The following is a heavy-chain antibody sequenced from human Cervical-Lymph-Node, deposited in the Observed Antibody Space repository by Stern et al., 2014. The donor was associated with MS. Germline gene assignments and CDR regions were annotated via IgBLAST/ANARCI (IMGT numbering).Heavy chain of an antibody. J-gene: IGHJ6*02. D-gene: IGHD2-21*02. V-gene: IGHV1-24*01. CDR2: YKPQHGET. CDR1: GYTLTEMS. CDR3: ATHRGRVTYYYGLDV. Sequence: VQLVESGAEVKKPGASVKVSCKVSGYTLTEMSMHWVRQAPGKGLEWMGGYKPQHGETVYTQKIQGRDTMAEDRSTDTAYMELTSLRSDDTAVYYCATHRGRVTYYYGLDVWGQGTTVTVAS.